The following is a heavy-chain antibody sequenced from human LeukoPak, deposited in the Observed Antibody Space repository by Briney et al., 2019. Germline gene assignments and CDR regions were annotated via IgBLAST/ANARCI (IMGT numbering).Heavy chain of an antibody. CDR2: IYYSGST. CDR3: AVPYSSSWYDLRY. J-gene: IGHJ4*02. Sequence: PSETLSLTCTVSGGSISSYYWSWIRQPPGKGLEWIGYIYYSGSTNYNPSLKSRVTISVDTSKNQFSLKLSSVTAADTAVYYCAVPYSSSWYDLRYWGQGTLVTVSS. CDR1: GGSISSYY. D-gene: IGHD6-13*01. V-gene: IGHV4-59*01.